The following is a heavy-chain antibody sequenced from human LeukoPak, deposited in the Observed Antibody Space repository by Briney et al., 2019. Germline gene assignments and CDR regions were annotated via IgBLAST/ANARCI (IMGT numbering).Heavy chain of an antibody. CDR3: ASGYYYDSSGYYYLSGYYYMDV. D-gene: IGHD3-22*01. V-gene: IGHV1-69*01. CDR1: GGAFSSYA. CDR2: IIPIFGTA. J-gene: IGHJ6*03. Sequence: GSSVKVSCKASGGAFSSYAISWVRQAPGQGLEWMGGIIPIFGTANYAQKFQGRVTITADESTSTAYMELSSLRSEDTAVYYCASGYYYDSSGYYYLSGYYYMDVWGKGTTVTISS.